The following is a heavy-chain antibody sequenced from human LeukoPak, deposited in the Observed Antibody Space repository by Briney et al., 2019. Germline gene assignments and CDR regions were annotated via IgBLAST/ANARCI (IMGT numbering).Heavy chain of an antibody. V-gene: IGHV3-72*01. CDR3: VRGRNGFDY. CDR2: SRNKANSYST. J-gene: IGHJ4*02. D-gene: IGHD1-1*01. Sequence: GGSLRLSCAVSGFTFSDHYMDWVRQAPGKGLEWVGRSRNKANSYSTEFAASVKGRFTISREDSKNSLYLQMNGLKTEDTAVYFCVRGRNGFDYWGQGTLVTVSS. CDR1: GFTFSDHY.